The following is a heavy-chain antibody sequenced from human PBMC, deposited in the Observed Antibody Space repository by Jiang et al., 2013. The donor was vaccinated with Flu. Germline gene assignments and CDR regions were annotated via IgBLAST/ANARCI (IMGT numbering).Heavy chain of an antibody. D-gene: IGHD1-26*01. Sequence: AEVKKPGESLKISCKGSGYSFTNYWIGWVRQMPGKGLEWMAIIYPGDSDTRYSPSFQGQVTISADTSISTAYLQWSSLKASDTAMYYCARTVGPTPYYFDYWGQGTLATVSS. V-gene: IGHV5-51*01. CDR3: ARTVGPTPYYFDY. CDR1: GYSFTNYW. CDR2: IYPGDSDT. J-gene: IGHJ4*02.